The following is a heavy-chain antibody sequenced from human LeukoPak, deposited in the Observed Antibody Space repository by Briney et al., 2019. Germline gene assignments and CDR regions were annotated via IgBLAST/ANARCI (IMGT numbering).Heavy chain of an antibody. Sequence: ASVKVSCKASGYTFTGYYMHWVRQAPGQGLEWMGWVNPNSGGTNYAQKFQGRVTMTRDTSISTAYMQLSRLSSDDTAVYYCARVDDRGHYYDSSGPRKLFDYWGQGTLVTVSS. D-gene: IGHD3-22*01. CDR2: VNPNSGGT. V-gene: IGHV1-2*02. J-gene: IGHJ4*02. CDR3: ARVDDRGHYYDSSGPRKLFDY. CDR1: GYTFTGYY.